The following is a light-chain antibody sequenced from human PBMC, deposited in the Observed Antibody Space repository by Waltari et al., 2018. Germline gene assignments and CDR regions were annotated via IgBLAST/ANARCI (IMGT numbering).Light chain of an antibody. CDR3: QQYYSTPPIT. CDR2: WAS. Sequence: DIVMTQSPDSLAASLGARATINCKSSQSVLYRANNKNYLAWYQQKPGQPPKLLIYWASTRESGVPDRFSGSGSGTDFTLTISSLQAEDVAVYYCQQYYSTPPITFGGGTKVEIK. J-gene: IGKJ4*01. CDR1: QSVLYRANNKNY. V-gene: IGKV4-1*01.